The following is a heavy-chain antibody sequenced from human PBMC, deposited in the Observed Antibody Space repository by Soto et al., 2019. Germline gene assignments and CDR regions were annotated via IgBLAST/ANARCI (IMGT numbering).Heavy chain of an antibody. V-gene: IGHV3-74*03. CDR1: GFTFSSYW. J-gene: IGHJ4*02. CDR3: ARGGDSGSGDY. Sequence: EVQLVESGGGLVQPGGSLRLSCAASGFTFSSYWMYWVRQVPGKGLVWVSRINTDGSTTTYAASVEGRFTISRDNAKNTGFLQMNSLRAEDTAVYDCARGGDSGSGDYWGQGILVIVSS. CDR2: INTDGSTT. D-gene: IGHD3-10*01.